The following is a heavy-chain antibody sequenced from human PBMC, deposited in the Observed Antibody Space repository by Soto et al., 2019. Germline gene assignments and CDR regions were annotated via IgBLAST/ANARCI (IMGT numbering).Heavy chain of an antibody. D-gene: IGHD1-26*01. CDR3: ARAIKRWEVNYYFDY. CDR2: IVVISNTA. J-gene: IGHJ4*02. Sequence: QVVLLQSGAEVKEPGSSVRVSCKVSGSTFNNFAFSWVRQAPGHGPEWMGGIVVISNTADYSQRFQDRVTITADTSTNTLDMELGSLTFEDTAVYYCARAIKRWEVNYYFDYWGPGTLVTVSS. V-gene: IGHV1-69*06. CDR1: GSTFNNFA.